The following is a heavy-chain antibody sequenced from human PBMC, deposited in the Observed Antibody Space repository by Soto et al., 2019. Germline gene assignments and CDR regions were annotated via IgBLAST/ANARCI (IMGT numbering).Heavy chain of an antibody. V-gene: IGHV5-10-1*01. J-gene: IGHJ4*02. CDR3: ARGYTSTWQTFDY. CDR1: GYTFTSYW. CDR2: IDPGDSYT. Sequence: GESLKISCKGSGYTFTSYWITWVRQMPGKGLEWMGRIDPGDSYTNYSPSFQGHVTISADKSISTAYLQWSSLKASDTAMYYCARGYTSTWQTFDYWGRGTLVTVYS. D-gene: IGHD6-13*01.